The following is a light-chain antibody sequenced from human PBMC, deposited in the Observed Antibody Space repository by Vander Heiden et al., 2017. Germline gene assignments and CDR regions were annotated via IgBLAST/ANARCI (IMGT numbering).Light chain of an antibody. J-gene: IGLJ2*01. CDR1: SPTIGAGYD. Sequence: QSLLTQPPSVSRAPGHRVPISCTGSSPTIGAGYDVHWYQQLPGTAPKLLLYGNSNRPSGVPDRFSGSKSGTSASLAITGLQAEDEADYYCQSYDSSLSGPVVFGGGTKLTVL. CDR3: QSYDSSLSGPVV. CDR2: GNS. V-gene: IGLV1-40*01.